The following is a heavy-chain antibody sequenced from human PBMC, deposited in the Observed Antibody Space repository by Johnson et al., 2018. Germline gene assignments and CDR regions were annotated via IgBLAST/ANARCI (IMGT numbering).Heavy chain of an antibody. V-gene: IGHV3-66*02. CDR2: VYSGGST. CDR1: GFSVSDYY. D-gene: IGHD6-6*01. Sequence: VRLGESGGGLVKPGGSLRLSCKASGFSVSDYYMSWIRQAPGKGLEWVSSVYSGGSTFYSDSVRDRFTISRDKVKNMVYLQMDSRRVEDTAVYFCAREIDHSSSFQHFRHWGQGTLVTVSS. CDR3: AREIDHSSSFQHFRH. J-gene: IGHJ1*01.